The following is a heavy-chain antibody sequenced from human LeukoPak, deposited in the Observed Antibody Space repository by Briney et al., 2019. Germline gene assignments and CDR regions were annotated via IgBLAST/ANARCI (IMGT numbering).Heavy chain of an antibody. J-gene: IGHJ5*02. V-gene: IGHV1-18*01. D-gene: IGHD5-12*01. CDR1: GYTFTSYG. CDR2: ISAYNGNT. CDR3: ARDVTESYDSWFDP. Sequence: ASVTVSCKASGYTFTSYGISWVRQAPGQGLEWMGWISAYNGNTNYAQKLQGRVTMTTDTSTSTAYMELRSLRSDDTAVYYCARDVTESYDSWFDPWGQGTLVTVSS.